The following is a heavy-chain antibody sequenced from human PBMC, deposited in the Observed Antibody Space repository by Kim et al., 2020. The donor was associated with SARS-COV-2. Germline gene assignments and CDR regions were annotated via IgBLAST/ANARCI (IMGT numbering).Heavy chain of an antibody. CDR2: IIPIFGTA. V-gene: IGHV1-69*06. Sequence: SVKVSCKASGGTFSSYAISWVRQAPGQGLEWMGGIIPIFGTANYAQKFQGRVTITADKSTSTAYMELSSLRSEDTAVYYCARDIGAGGSSWSYSPGWFDPWGQGTLVTVSS. CDR1: GGTFSSYA. CDR3: ARDIGAGGSSWSYSPGWFDP. J-gene: IGHJ5*02. D-gene: IGHD6-13*01.